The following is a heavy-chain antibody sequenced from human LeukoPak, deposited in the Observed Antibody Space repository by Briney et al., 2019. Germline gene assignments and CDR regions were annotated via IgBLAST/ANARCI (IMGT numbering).Heavy chain of an antibody. CDR3: ARAHYAGGAFDV. J-gene: IGHJ3*01. CDR2: INPSGGYT. Sequence: ASVKVSCKASGYSFTSHYMHWVRQAPGQGLEWMGMINPSGGYTRYANKFQGRLTMTRDAATTTLYLQLSSLRPDDTAVFYCARAHYAGGAFDVWGQGTTVTVSS. V-gene: IGHV1-46*01. D-gene: IGHD2-2*01. CDR1: GYSFTSHY.